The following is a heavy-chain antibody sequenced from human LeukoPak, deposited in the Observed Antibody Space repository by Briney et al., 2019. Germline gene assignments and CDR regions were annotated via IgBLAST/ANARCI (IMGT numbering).Heavy chain of an antibody. CDR2: IWYDASNK. CDR3: ARESGNGYSSGWYPYYYYGMDV. V-gene: IGHV3-33*08. J-gene: IGHJ6*02. Sequence: RGSLKLSCAASGFTFSSYAMHWVRQAPGKGLEWVAVIWYDASNKYYADSVKGRFTISRDNSKNTLYLQMNSLRAEDTAVYYCARESGNGYSSGWYPYYYYGMDVWGQGTTVTVSS. D-gene: IGHD6-19*01. CDR1: GFTFSSYA.